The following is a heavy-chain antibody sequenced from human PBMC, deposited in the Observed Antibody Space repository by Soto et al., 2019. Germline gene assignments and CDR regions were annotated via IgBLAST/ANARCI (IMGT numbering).Heavy chain of an antibody. CDR1: GYTFTSYG. CDR3: ARVYGYSSGHHDAFDI. D-gene: IGHD6-19*01. V-gene: IGHV1-18*01. Sequence: ASVKVSCKASGYTFTSYGISWVRQAPGQGLEWMGWISAYNGNTNYAQKLQGRVTMTTDTSTITAYMELRSLRSDDTAVYYCARVYGYSSGHHDAFDIWGQGTMVTVSS. J-gene: IGHJ3*02. CDR2: ISAYNGNT.